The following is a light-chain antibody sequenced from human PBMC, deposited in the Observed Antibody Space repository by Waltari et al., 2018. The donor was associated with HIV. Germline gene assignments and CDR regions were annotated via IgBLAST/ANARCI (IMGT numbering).Light chain of an antibody. V-gene: IGKV3-15*01. CDR1: QNVNNY. J-gene: IGKJ2*01. CDR3: HQYHNWPPFT. Sequence: EVVLTQSPATLSVSPGERATLSCWASQNVNNYLAWYQQKPGQAPRLLIYDASTRATGVPARFSGSRSGTEFTLTITSLQSEDFAVYYCHQYHNWPPFTFGQGTKLEI. CDR2: DAS.